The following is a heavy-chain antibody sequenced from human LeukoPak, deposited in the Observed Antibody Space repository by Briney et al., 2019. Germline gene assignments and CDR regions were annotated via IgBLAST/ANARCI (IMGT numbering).Heavy chain of an antibody. V-gene: IGHV4-39*07. J-gene: IGHJ4*02. D-gene: IGHD3-22*01. CDR1: GGSISSSSYY. Sequence: PSETLSLTCTVSGGSISSSSYYWGWIRQPPGKGLEWIGSIYYSGSTYYNPSLKSRVTISVDTSKNQFSLKLSSVTAADTAVYYCARERYITMIPVWDWGQGTLVTVSS. CDR2: IYYSGST. CDR3: ARERYITMIPVWD.